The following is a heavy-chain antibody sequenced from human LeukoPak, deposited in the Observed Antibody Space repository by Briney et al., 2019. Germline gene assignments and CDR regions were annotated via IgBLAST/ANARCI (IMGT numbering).Heavy chain of an antibody. CDR3: ARDQGYGCYYYYGMDV. J-gene: IGHJ6*02. Sequence: GGSLRLSCAASGFTFSSYGMHWVRQAPGKGLEWVAVIWYDGSNKYYADSVKGRFTISRDNSKNTLYLQMNSLRAEDTAVYYCARDQGYGCYYYYGMDVWGQGTTVTVSS. CDR2: IWYDGSNK. CDR1: GFTFSSYG. D-gene: IGHD5-12*01. V-gene: IGHV3-33*01.